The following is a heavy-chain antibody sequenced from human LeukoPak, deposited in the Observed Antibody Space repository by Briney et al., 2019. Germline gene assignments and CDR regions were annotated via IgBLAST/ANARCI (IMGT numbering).Heavy chain of an antibody. Sequence: ASVKVSCKASGYTFTSYAMHWVRQAPGQRLEWMGWINAGNGNTKYSQKFQGRVTITRDTSASTAYMELSSLRSEDTAVYYCAREGPITMMRGDAFDIWGQGTMVTVSS. CDR2: INAGNGNT. D-gene: IGHD3-10*01. J-gene: IGHJ3*02. CDR3: AREGPITMMRGDAFDI. V-gene: IGHV1-3*01. CDR1: GYTFTSYA.